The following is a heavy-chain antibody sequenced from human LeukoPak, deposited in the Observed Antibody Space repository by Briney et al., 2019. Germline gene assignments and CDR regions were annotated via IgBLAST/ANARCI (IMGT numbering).Heavy chain of an antibody. V-gene: IGHV3-7*01. CDR2: IRQDGGEK. J-gene: IGHJ4*02. CDR3: ARRAWLAAYYFDY. CDR1: GFTFSSYS. D-gene: IGHD6-19*01. Sequence: QPGGSLRLSCAASGFTFSSYSMNWVRQAPGKGLEWVANIRQDGGEKYYVDSVKGRFTISRDNAKKSLYLQMNSLRAEDTAVYYCARRAWLAAYYFDYWGQGTRVTVSS.